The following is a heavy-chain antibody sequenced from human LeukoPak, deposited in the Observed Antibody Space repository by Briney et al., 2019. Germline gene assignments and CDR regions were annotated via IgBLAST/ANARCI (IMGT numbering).Heavy chain of an antibody. CDR3: AKLATSDTGETY. Sequence: ASVKVSCTASGGTFTINHIHWVRQAPGQGLEWMGVINPSGDSTTYAQNFQGRVTMTRDTSTRTVYMELRSLSSEDTAIYYCAKLATSDTGETYWGQGTLVTVSS. V-gene: IGHV1-46*01. J-gene: IGHJ4*02. D-gene: IGHD3-16*01. CDR1: GGTFTINH. CDR2: INPSGDST.